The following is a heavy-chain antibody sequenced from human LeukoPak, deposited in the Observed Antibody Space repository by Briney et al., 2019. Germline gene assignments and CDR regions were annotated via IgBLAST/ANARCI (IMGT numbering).Heavy chain of an antibody. CDR1: GFTFSSYA. CDR2: ISGSGGST. Sequence: GGSLRLSCAASGFTFSSYAMSWVRQAPGKGLEWVSAISGSGGSTYYADSVKGRFTISRDNSKNTLYLQMNSLRAEDTAVYYCAKSLTDYYDSSGYWVDYWGQGTLVTVSS. V-gene: IGHV3-23*01. D-gene: IGHD3-22*01. CDR3: AKSLTDYYDSSGYWVDY. J-gene: IGHJ4*02.